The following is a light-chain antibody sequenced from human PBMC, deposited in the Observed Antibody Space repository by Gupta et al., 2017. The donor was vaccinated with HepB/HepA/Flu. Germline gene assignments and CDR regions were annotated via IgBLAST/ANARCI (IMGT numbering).Light chain of an antibody. J-gene: IGKJ2*01. CDR3: MQVIEFPYT. CDR2: KAS. Sequence: DIVMTQTPLASHVTLAQPASISCRSSHSLVYSDGNAYLGWLQQRPGQPPTLLIYKASNRFSGVPDRVSGGGTGTDFTLKISRVEAEDVGVYYCMQVIEFPYTFGQGTKLEIK. V-gene: IGKV2-24*01. CDR1: HSLVYSDGNAY.